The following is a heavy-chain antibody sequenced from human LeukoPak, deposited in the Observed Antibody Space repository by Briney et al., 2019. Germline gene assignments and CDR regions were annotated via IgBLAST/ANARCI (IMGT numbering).Heavy chain of an antibody. CDR3: ARVELGYYGSGSYYYFDY. V-gene: IGHV1-18*01. CDR2: ISAYNGNT. CDR1: GYTFTSYG. D-gene: IGHD3-10*01. J-gene: IGHJ4*02. Sequence: GASVKVSCKASGYTFTSYGISWVRQAPGQGLEWMGWISAYNGNTNYAQKLQGRVTMTTDTSTSTAYMELRSLRSDDTAAYYCARVELGYYGSGSYYYFDYWGQGTLVTVSS.